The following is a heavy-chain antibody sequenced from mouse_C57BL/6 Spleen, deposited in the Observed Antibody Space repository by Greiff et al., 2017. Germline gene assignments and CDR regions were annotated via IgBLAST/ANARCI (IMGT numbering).Heavy chain of an antibody. Sequence: VQLKESGPGLVQPSQSLSITCTVSGFSLTSYGVHWVRQSPGKGLEWLGVIWRGGSTDYNAAFMSRLSITKDNSKSQVFFKMNSLQADDTAIYYCAKKGDGYYVSALAYWGQGTLVTVSA. J-gene: IGHJ3*01. CDR3: AKKGDGYYVSALAY. D-gene: IGHD2-3*01. CDR1: GFSLTSYG. V-gene: IGHV2-5*01. CDR2: IWRGGST.